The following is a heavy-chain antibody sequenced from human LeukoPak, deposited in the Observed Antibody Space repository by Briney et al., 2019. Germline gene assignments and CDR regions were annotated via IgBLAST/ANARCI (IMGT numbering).Heavy chain of an antibody. CDR2: ISTYNGNT. CDR1: GYTFTSYG. V-gene: IGHV1-18*01. J-gene: IGHJ4*02. Sequence: ASVKVSCKASGYTFTSYGISWVRQAPGLGLEWMGWISTYNGNTNYAQKLQGRVTMTTDTSTSTAYMELRSLRSDDTAVYYCARDSCSGGSCYLGYWGQGTLVTVSS. D-gene: IGHD2-15*01. CDR3: ARDSCSGGSCYLGY.